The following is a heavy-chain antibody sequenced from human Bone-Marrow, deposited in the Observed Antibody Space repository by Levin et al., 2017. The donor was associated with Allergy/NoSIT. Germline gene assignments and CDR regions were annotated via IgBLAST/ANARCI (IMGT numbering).Heavy chain of an antibody. CDR1: GFTFSRYA. CDR3: AREDNWNYDY. CDR2: MSGSGGRT. Sequence: GESLKISCAASGFTFSRYAMAWVRQAPGQGLEWVSGMSGSGGRTVYADSVKGRFTISRDNSKNIMYLQMNSLRVEDTALYSCAREDNWNYDYWGQGTLVTVSS. D-gene: IGHD1-7*01. V-gene: IGHV3-23*01. J-gene: IGHJ4*02.